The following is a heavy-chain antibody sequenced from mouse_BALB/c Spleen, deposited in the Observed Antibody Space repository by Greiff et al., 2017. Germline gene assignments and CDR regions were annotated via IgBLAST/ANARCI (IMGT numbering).Heavy chain of an antibody. CDR2: IDPETGGT. V-gene: IGHV1-15*01. CDR1: GYTFTDYE. D-gene: IGHD2-3*01. Sequence: VKLQESGAELVRPGASVTLSCKASGYTFTDYEMHWVKQTPVHGLEWIGAIDPETGGTAYNQKFKGKATLTADKSSSTAYMELRSLTSEDSAVYYCTSDDFDYWGQGTTLTVSS. J-gene: IGHJ2*01. CDR3: TSDDFDY.